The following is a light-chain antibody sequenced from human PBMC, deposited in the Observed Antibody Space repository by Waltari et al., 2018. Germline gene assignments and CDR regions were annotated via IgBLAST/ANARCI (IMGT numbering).Light chain of an antibody. V-gene: IGKV1-33*01. J-gene: IGKJ4*01. CDR1: QDIGKN. CDR3: QLYAHLPLT. Sequence: DIQMTQSPSSLSASVGDRVAITCQASQDIGKNLNWLQQKAGGSPQVLIFDASNSQATVPSRFSGSWSGTDFGFTSSSLQPEDICTYYRQLYAHLPLTFGGWTRVEIK. CDR2: DAS.